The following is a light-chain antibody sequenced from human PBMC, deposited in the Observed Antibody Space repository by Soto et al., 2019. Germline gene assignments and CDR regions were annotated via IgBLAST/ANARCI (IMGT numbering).Light chain of an antibody. CDR3: CSYAGSSTPWV. CDR1: SSDVGSYNL. V-gene: IGLV2-23*01. Sequence: QSALTQPASVSGSPGQSITISCTGTSSDVGSYNLVSWYQQHPGKAPKLMIYEGSKRPSGVSNRFSGSKSGNTASLTISGLQAEDEADYYCCSYAGSSTPWVFGGGTQLTLL. CDR2: EGS. J-gene: IGLJ3*02.